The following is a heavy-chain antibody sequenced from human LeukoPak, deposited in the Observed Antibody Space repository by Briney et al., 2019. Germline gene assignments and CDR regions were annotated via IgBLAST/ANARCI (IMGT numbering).Heavy chain of an antibody. V-gene: IGHV1-2*02. D-gene: IGHD6-25*01. J-gene: IGHJ4*02. Sequence: ASVKVSCKASGYTFTDYYIHWVRQAPGQGLEWMAWMNPNSGGTSYAQKFQGRVTVTRDTPISTGYMELSRLRFDDTAVYYCAINKAAKSLDYWGQGTLVTVSS. CDR1: GYTFTDYY. CDR3: AINKAAKSLDY. CDR2: MNPNSGGT.